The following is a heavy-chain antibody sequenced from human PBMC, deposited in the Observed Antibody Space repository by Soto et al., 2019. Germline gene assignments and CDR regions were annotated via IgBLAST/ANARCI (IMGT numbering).Heavy chain of an antibody. CDR2: INPGGGST. CDR1: GSTFTIYY. V-gene: IGHV1-46*03. D-gene: IGHD1-26*01. CDR3: ALLRAGAITS. J-gene: IGHJ5*01. Sequence: ASVKVSCKTSGSTFTIYYMHWVRQAPGQGLEWMGLINPGGGSTTYPQKFQGRVSMTTDTSTSTVYMELSSLRSEDTAVYYCALLRAGAITSWGQGTLVTVSS.